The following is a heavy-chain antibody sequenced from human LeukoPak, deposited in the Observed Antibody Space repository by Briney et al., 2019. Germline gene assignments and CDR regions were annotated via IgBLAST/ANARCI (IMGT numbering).Heavy chain of an antibody. V-gene: IGHV3-9*01. Sequence: GRSLRLSCAASGFTFDDYAMHWVRQAPGKGLEWVSGISCNSGSIGYADSVKGRFTISRDNAKNSLYLQMNSLRAEDTALYYCAKDLGYCSSTSCYTGFDYWGQGTLVTVSS. J-gene: IGHJ4*02. CDR3: AKDLGYCSSTSCYTGFDY. CDR1: GFTFDDYA. CDR2: ISCNSGSI. D-gene: IGHD2-2*02.